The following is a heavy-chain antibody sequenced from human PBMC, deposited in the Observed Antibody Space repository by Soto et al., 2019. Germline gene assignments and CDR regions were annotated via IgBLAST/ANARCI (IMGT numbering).Heavy chain of an antibody. CDR1: GGTFSSYA. Sequence: SVKVSCKTSGGTFSSYAISWVRQAPGQGLEWMGGIVPIVDTSTYAQKFQGRVTITADESTSTAYMELSSLRSEDTAVYYCARELCYGDYYYYGMDVWG. CDR3: ARELCYGDYYYYGMDV. CDR2: IVPIVDTS. J-gene: IGHJ6*02. D-gene: IGHD4-17*01. V-gene: IGHV1-69*13.